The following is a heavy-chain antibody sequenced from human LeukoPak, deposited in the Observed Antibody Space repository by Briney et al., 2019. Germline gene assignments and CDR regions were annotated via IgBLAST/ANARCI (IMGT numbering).Heavy chain of an antibody. Sequence: TSETLSLTCTVSGGSISSYYWNWIRQPPGKGLEWIAYMYYSGTTNYNPSLKSRVSISIDTSKNQFSLKLSSVTAADTAVYYCATDRQVYGSGEYYFDYWGQGTLVSVSS. CDR2: MYYSGTT. CDR1: GGSISSYY. J-gene: IGHJ4*02. V-gene: IGHV4-59*01. D-gene: IGHD3-10*01. CDR3: ATDRQVYGSGEYYFDY.